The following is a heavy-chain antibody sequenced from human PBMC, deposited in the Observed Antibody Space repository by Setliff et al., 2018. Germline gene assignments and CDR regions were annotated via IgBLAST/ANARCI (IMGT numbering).Heavy chain of an antibody. CDR2: IFHSGST. V-gene: IGHV4-31*03. CDR3: ARRETYYNFWSGYFDY. J-gene: IGHJ4*02. Sequence: PSETLSLTCTVSGDSISSGSYYWNWIRQHPEKGLEWLGYIFHSGSTHYNSSLKSRITISIDTSKNHFSLELNSVTAADSAVYYCARRETYYNFWSGYFDYWGQGTLVAVSS. D-gene: IGHD3-3*01. CDR1: GDSISSGSYY.